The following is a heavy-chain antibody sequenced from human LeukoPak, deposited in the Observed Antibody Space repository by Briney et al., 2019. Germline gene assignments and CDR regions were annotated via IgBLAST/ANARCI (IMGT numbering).Heavy chain of an antibody. Sequence: EASVKVSCKASGYTFTNYYIHWVRQAPGQGLEWMGWFNPENGNTNYAQKVQGRVTMTADTSTSTSYMELRSLRSDDTAVYYCAREHSSSWDQFDYWGQGTLVTVSS. D-gene: IGHD6-13*01. CDR3: AREHSSSWDQFDY. CDR2: FNPENGNT. J-gene: IGHJ4*02. V-gene: IGHV1-18*04. CDR1: GYTFTNYY.